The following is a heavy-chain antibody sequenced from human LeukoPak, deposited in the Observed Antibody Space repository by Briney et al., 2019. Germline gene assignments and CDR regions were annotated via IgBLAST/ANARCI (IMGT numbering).Heavy chain of an antibody. CDR1: GYTFTGYY. V-gene: IGHV1-2*02. D-gene: IGHD3-9*01. Sequence: ASVKVSCKASGYTFTGYYMHWVRQAPGQGLEWMGWINPNSGGTNYAQKFQDRVSMTRDTSISTAYMQLSRLRSDDTAVYYCARSPHILTGENFDFWGQGTLVTVSS. J-gene: IGHJ4*02. CDR2: INPNSGGT. CDR3: ARSPHILTGENFDF.